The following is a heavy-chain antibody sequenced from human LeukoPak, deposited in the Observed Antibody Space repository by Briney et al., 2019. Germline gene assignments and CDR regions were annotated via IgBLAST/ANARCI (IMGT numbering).Heavy chain of an antibody. CDR3: ARDPGVTGVYGSGSSDAFDI. Sequence: PGGSLRLSCAASGFTFSSYSMNWVRQAPGKGLEWVSYISSSSSTIYYADSVKGRFTISRDNAKNSLYLQMNSLRAEDTAVYYCARDPGVTGVYGSGSSDAFDIWGQGTMVTVSS. J-gene: IGHJ3*02. CDR2: ISSSSSTI. D-gene: IGHD3-10*01. CDR1: GFTFSSYS. V-gene: IGHV3-48*04.